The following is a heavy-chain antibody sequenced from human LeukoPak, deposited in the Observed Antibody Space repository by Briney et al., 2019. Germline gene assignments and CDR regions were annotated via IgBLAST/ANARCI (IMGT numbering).Heavy chain of an antibody. CDR3: AKDHSSGWS. V-gene: IGHV3-48*04. CDR2: ISQTGNTI. D-gene: IGHD6-19*01. CDR1: GISFSSSG. Sequence: PGGSLRLSCGASGISFSSSGMNWVRQAPGKGLEWISYISQTGNTIYYADSVRGRFSVSKDNAENSLYLQMNSLRAEDTALYYCAKDHSSGWSWGQGTLVTVSS. J-gene: IGHJ5*02.